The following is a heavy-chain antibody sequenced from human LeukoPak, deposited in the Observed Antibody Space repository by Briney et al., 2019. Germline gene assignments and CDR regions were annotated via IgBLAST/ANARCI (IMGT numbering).Heavy chain of an antibody. D-gene: IGHD3-3*01. J-gene: IGHJ5*02. V-gene: IGHV1-8*01. Sequence: ASVKVSCKASGYTFTSYDINWVRQATGQGLEWVGWMNPNSGNTGYAQKFQGRVTMTRNTSISTAYMELSSLRSEDTAVYYCARGDYYDFWSGYYRSPSFDPWGQGTLVTVSS. CDR3: ARGDYYDFWSGYYRSPSFDP. CDR2: MNPNSGNT. CDR1: GYTFTSYD.